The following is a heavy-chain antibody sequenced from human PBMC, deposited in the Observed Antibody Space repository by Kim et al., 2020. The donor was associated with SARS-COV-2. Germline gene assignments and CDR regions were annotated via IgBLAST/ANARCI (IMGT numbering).Heavy chain of an antibody. CDR3: ARDRKQQLVNFDY. J-gene: IGHJ4*02. Sequence: YAASVKGLFTISRDNSKNTLYLQMNSRRAEDTAVYYCARDRKQQLVNFDYWGQGTLVTVSS. D-gene: IGHD6-13*01. V-gene: IGHV3-33*01.